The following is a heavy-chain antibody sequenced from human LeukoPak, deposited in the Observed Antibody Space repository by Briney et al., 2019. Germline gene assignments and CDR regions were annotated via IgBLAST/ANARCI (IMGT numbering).Heavy chain of an antibody. V-gene: IGHV3-30-3*01. Sequence: GRSLRLSCAASGFTFSDYAMHWGRQAPGKGLEWVAVLSYGGTNKYYAHSVKCRFTISRENSKNTMFLHMNSVRAEDTAVYHCASDRSGYANDAFDFWGQGTMVTVSS. CDR2: LSYGGTNK. D-gene: IGHD3-3*01. CDR1: GFTFSDYA. CDR3: ASDRSGYANDAFDF. J-gene: IGHJ3*01.